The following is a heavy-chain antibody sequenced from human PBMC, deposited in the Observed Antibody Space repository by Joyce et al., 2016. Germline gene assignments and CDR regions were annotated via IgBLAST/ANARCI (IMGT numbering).Heavy chain of an antibody. V-gene: IGHV3-30-3*01. CDR1: GFTFSSHT. CDR2: ISDAGDIQ. Sequence: QLVESGGGVVQPRKSLRLSCAASGFTFSSHTMNWVRQAPGKGLEWVAVISDAGDIQFYADSVKGRFTISRDNSKNTLFLEMSGLTTDDTGVYYCARDGPRGNDGFDVWGLGTTVIVSS. CDR3: ARDGPRGNDGFDV. J-gene: IGHJ3*01.